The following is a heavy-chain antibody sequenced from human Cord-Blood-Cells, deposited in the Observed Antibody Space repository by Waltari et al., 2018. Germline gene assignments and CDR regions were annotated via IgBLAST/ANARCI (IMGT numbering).Heavy chain of an antibody. V-gene: IGHV1-3*01. CDR1: GYTFTSYA. CDR3: ASEVAAAGTGDY. D-gene: IGHD6-13*01. Sequence: QVQLVQSGAEVKKPGASVKVSCKASGYTFTSYAMHWVRQAPGQRLEWMGWINAVNGNTKYSQKFQGRVTITRDTSASTAYMELSSLRSEDTAVYYCASEVAAAGTGDYWGQGTLVTVSS. CDR2: INAVNGNT. J-gene: IGHJ4*02.